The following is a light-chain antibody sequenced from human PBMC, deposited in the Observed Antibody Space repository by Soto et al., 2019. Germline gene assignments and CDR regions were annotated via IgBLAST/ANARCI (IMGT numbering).Light chain of an antibody. CDR3: QQRSNWHPIT. Sequence: EIVLTQSPATLPLSPGERATLSCRASQSVSSYLAWYQQKPGQATRLLIYDASNRANGIPARFSGSGSGTDFTLTLRSLEPEDFAVYYCQQRSNWHPITFGQGTRLEIK. J-gene: IGKJ5*01. CDR2: DAS. V-gene: IGKV3-11*01. CDR1: QSVSSY.